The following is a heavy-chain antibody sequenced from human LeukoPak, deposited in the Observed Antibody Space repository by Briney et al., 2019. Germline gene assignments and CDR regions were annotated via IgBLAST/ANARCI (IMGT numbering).Heavy chain of an antibody. Sequence: GGSLRLSCAASGFSFTIYAMSWVRQAPGKGLEWVSSISQSSGIYYADSVKGRFTISRDNAKNSLYLQMNSLRAEDTAVYYCARDARDSSGYYDWFDPWGQGTLVTVSS. D-gene: IGHD3-22*01. CDR3: ARDARDSSGYYDWFDP. CDR1: GFSFTIYA. J-gene: IGHJ5*02. V-gene: IGHV3-21*01. CDR2: ISQSSGI.